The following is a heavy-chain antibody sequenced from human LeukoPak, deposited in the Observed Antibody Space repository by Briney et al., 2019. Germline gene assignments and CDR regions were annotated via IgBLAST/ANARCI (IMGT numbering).Heavy chain of an antibody. CDR3: ARHLPTYYYGMDV. CDR2: INHSGST. J-gene: IGHJ6*02. CDR1: GGSFSGYY. V-gene: IGHV4-34*01. Sequence: SETLSLTCAVYGGSFSGYYWSWIRQPPGKGLEWIGEINHSGSTNYNPSLKSRVTISVDTSKNQFSLKLSSVTAADTAVYYCARHLPTYYYGMDVWGQGTTVTVSS.